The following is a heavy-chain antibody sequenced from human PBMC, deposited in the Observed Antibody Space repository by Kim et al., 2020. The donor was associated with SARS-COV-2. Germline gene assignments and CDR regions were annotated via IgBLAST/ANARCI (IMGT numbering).Heavy chain of an antibody. J-gene: IGHJ5*02. CDR2: IIPIFGTA. CDR1: GGTFSSYA. Sequence: SVKVSCKASGGTFSSYAISWVRQAPGQGLEWMGGIIPIFGTANYAQKFQGRVTITADESTSTAYMELSSLRSEDTAVYYCAREELHYYDSRPGFDPWGQGTLVTVSS. V-gene: IGHV1-69*13. D-gene: IGHD3-22*01. CDR3: AREELHYYDSRPGFDP.